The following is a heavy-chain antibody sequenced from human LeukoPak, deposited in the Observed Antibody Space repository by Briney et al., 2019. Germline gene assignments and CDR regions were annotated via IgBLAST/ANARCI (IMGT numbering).Heavy chain of an antibody. V-gene: IGHV1-24*01. D-gene: IGHD5-24*01. CDR1: GGTFSSYA. Sequence: ASVKVSCKASGGTFSSYAISWVRQAPGKGLEWMGGFDPEDGETIYAQKFQGRVTMTEDTSTDTAYMELSSLRSEDTAVYYCATGGDGPNHEGGFDYWGQGTLVTVSS. CDR2: FDPEDGET. CDR3: ATGGDGPNHEGGFDY. J-gene: IGHJ4*02.